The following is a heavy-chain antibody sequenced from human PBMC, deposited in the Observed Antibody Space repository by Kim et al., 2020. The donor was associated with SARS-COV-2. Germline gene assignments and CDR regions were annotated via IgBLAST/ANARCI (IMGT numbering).Heavy chain of an antibody. Sequence: GGSLRLSCAASGFTFSNYAIQWVRQPPGKGLEWVSAISGSGGTTYYADSVKGRFTISRDNSKNSLYLQMNSLRVEDTAVYYCVSLRGTVNPFDIWGQGTMVTVSS. CDR1: GFTFSNYA. CDR2: ISGSGGTT. J-gene: IGHJ3*02. V-gene: IGHV3-23*01. D-gene: IGHD3-10*01. CDR3: VSLRGTVNPFDI.